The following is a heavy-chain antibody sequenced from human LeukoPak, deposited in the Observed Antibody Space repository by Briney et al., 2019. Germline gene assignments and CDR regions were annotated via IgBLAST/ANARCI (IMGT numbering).Heavy chain of an antibody. CDR3: AREEGSYPESLDP. CDR2: INPDSGDT. CDR1: GYTFTGYY. D-gene: IGHD1-26*01. J-gene: IGHJ5*02. V-gene: IGHV1-2*02. Sequence: ASVKVPCKASGYTFTGYYMHWVRQAPGQGLEWMGWINPDSGDTTYAQKFQGRVTMTRDTSISTAYMELSRLTSDDTAVYYCAREEGSYPESLDPWGQGSLVTVSS.